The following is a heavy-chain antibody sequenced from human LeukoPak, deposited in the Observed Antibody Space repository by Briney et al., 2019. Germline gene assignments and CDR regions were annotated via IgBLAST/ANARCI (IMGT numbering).Heavy chain of an antibody. Sequence: PGGSLRLSCAASGFTFTSYGMHWVRQAPGKGLEWVAVISYDGSNKYYADSVKGRFTISRDNSKITLYLQMNSLRAEDTAVYYCAKDLRADTALAQDCWGQGTLVTVSS. CDR3: AKDLRADTALAQDC. V-gene: IGHV3-30*18. D-gene: IGHD5-18*01. J-gene: IGHJ4*02. CDR1: GFTFTSYG. CDR2: ISYDGSNK.